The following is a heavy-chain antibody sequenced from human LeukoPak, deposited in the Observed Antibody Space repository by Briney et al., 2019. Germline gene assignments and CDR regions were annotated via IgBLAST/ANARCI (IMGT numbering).Heavy chain of an antibody. Sequence: PGGSLRLSCAASGFTFSSYGMSWVRQAPGKGLEWVSGISGSGSSTYYADSVKGRFTISRDNSKNTLYLQMNSLRAEDTAVYHCAKVLAASGTDYWGQGTLVTVSS. CDR3: AKVLAASGTDY. CDR2: ISGSGSST. CDR1: GFTFSSYG. V-gene: IGHV3-23*01. D-gene: IGHD6-13*01. J-gene: IGHJ4*02.